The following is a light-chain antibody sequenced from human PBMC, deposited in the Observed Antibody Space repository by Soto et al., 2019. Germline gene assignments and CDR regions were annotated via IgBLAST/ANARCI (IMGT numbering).Light chain of an antibody. J-gene: IGKJ4*01. V-gene: IGKV3-11*01. CDR3: EQRSNWPPVLT. CDR1: QSVSSH. CDR2: GAS. Sequence: EIVLTQSPASLSLSPGERATLSCRASQSVSSHLAGLQQRPGQAPRLLIYGASNRATGIPARFGGGGSGTNFTLTISSLAPEDFAVYYCEQRSNWPPVLTFGGGTKVEIK.